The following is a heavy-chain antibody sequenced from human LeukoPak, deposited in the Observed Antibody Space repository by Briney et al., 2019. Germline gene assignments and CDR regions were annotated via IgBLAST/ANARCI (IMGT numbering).Heavy chain of an antibody. J-gene: IGHJ4*02. CDR3: ARDHYGDYDFDC. Sequence: PGGSLRLSCAASGFTFSSHAMHWVRQAPGKGLEWVSYISGGSTTIYYADSVKGRFTISRDSAKNSLYLQMNSLRAEDTAVYYCARDHYGDYDFDCWGQGTLVTVSS. CDR2: ISGGSTTI. CDR1: GFTFSSHA. D-gene: IGHD4-17*01. V-gene: IGHV3-48*01.